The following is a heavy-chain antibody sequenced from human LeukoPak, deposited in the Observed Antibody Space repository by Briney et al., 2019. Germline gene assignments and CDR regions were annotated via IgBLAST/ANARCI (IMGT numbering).Heavy chain of an antibody. CDR3: ARDGYCSGGSCYSLYFDY. J-gene: IGHJ4*02. CDR2: IIPIFGTA. Sequence: SVKVSCKASGGTFSSYAISWVRQAPGQGLEWMGGIIPIFGTANYAQKFQGRVTITTDESTSTAYMELSSLRSEDTAVYYCARDGYCSGGSCYSLYFDYWGQGTLVTVSS. CDR1: GGTFSSYA. D-gene: IGHD2-15*01. V-gene: IGHV1-69*05.